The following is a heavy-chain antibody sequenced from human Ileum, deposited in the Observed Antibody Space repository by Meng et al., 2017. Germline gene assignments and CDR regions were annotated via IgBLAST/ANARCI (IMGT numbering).Heavy chain of an antibody. D-gene: IGHD6-19*01. V-gene: IGHV1-8*01. CDR2: MNPTSGNT. Sequence: ASVKVSCKASGYTFTSYDINWVRQATGQGPEWMGWMNPTSGNTGYAQKFQGRVSMTRNNSISTAYMELSSLTSEDTAVYYCARAPTASIAVAGQRMYVWGQGTMVTVSS. J-gene: IGHJ6*02. CDR3: ARAPTASIAVAGQRMYV. CDR1: GYTFTSYD.